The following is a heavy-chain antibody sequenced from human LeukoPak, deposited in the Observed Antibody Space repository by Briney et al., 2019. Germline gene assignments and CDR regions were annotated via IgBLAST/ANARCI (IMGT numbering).Heavy chain of an antibody. V-gene: IGHV1-18*01. J-gene: IGHJ4*02. Sequence: ASVKVSCKASGYTFTSYGISWVRQAPGQGLEWMGWISAYNGNTNYAQKFQGRVTITADKSTSTAYMELSSLRSEDTAVYYCATDLFGVEDVSSDYWGQGTLVTVSS. CDR1: GYTFTSYG. CDR2: ISAYNGNT. CDR3: ATDLFGVEDVSSDY. D-gene: IGHD6-6*01.